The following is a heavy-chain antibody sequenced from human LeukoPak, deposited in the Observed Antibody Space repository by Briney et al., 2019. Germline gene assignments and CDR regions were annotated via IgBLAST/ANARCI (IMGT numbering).Heavy chain of an antibody. D-gene: IGHD6-13*01. V-gene: IGHV1-69*04. CDR3: ARVIGSSSWYGLGYFDY. J-gene: IGHJ4*02. Sequence: SVTVSCKASGGTFSSYAISWVRQAPGQGLEWMGRIIPILGIANYAQKFQGRVTITADKSTSTAYMELSSLRSEDTAVYYCARVIGSSSWYGLGYFDYWGQGTLVTVSS. CDR1: GGTFSSYA. CDR2: IIPILGIA.